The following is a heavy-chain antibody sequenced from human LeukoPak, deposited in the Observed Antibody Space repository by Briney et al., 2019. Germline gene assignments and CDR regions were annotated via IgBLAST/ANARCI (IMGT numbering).Heavy chain of an antibody. CDR3: ARHGGGGESYPRVFYY. Sequence: SETLSLTCTASGGSISPYYWSWIRQPPGKGLEWIGYIYYSGSTNYNPSLKSRVTISVDTSKNQFSLKLSSVTAADTAMYYCARHGGGGESYPRVFYYWGRGNLVTVSS. J-gene: IGHJ4*02. D-gene: IGHD1-26*01. CDR1: GGSISPYY. V-gene: IGHV4-59*08. CDR2: IYYSGST.